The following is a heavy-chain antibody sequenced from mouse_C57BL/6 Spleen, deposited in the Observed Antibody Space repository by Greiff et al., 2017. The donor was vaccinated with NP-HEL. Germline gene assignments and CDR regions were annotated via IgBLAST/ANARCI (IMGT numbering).Heavy chain of an antibody. CDR2: INYDGSST. CDR3: ARSWDDWYFDV. Sequence: EVKLMESEGGLVQPGSSMKLSCTASGFTFSDYYMAWVRQVPEKGLEWVANINYDGSSTYYLDSLKSRFIISRDNAKNILYLQMSSLKSEDTATYYCARSWDDWYFDVWGTGTTVTVSS. CDR1: GFTFSDYY. D-gene: IGHD4-1*01. V-gene: IGHV5-16*01. J-gene: IGHJ1*03.